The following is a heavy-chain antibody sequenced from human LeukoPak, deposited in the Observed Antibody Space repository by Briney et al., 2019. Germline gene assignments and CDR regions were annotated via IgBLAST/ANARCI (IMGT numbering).Heavy chain of an antibody. V-gene: IGHV1-2*02. CDR3: ARVGPYSSSWYVYFDY. J-gene: IGHJ4*02. Sequence: ASVKVSCKASGYTFTGYYMHWVRQAPGQGLEWMGWINPNSGGTNYAQKFQGRVTMTRDTSISTAYMELSRLRSDDTAVYYCARVGPYSSSWYVYFDYWGQGTLVTVPS. D-gene: IGHD6-13*01. CDR1: GYTFTGYY. CDR2: INPNSGGT.